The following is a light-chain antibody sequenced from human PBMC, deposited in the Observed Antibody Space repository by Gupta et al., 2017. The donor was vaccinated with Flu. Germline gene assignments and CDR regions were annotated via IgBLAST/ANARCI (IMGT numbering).Light chain of an antibody. CDR1: QDISSL. J-gene: IGKJ2*01. CDR3: KQDESSPYT. Sequence: DIQITQCPSSVCASVGDTGTTTCRASQDISSLLAWYQQKPGKAPKLLIYAASSSQSGVPSRFSGSGSGTDFTLTVTSLQPEDLGAYYCKQDESSPYTFGQGTKLEIK. V-gene: IGKV1D-12*01. CDR2: AAS.